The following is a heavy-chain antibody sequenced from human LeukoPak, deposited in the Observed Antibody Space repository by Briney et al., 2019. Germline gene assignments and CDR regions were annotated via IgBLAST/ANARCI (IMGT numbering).Heavy chain of an antibody. V-gene: IGHV4-38-2*02. CDR1: GYSISSGYY. D-gene: IGHD6-19*01. Sequence: SETLSLTCTVSGYSISSGYYWGWIRQPPGKGLEWIGSIYHSGSTYYNPSLKSRVTISVDTSKNQFSLKLSSVTAADTAVYYCAREGTLREYSSGWYPANYYYGMDVWGQGTMVTVSS. CDR2: IYHSGST. CDR3: AREGTLREYSSGWYPANYYYGMDV. J-gene: IGHJ6*02.